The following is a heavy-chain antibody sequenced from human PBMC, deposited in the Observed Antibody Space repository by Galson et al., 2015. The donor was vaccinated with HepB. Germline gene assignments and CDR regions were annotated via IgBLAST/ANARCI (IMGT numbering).Heavy chain of an antibody. CDR2: ISPDGITT. Sequence: SLRLSCAASGFTFTGHNMHWVRQAPGKGLEWVAIISPDGITTFYPDSLRGRFTISRDNSKNTLYLQLNSLRAEDTAVYYCARITSGSYFAFIDYWGQGTLVTVSS. D-gene: IGHD1-26*01. CDR1: GFTFTGHN. J-gene: IGHJ4*02. CDR3: ARITSGSYFAFIDY. V-gene: IGHV3-30-3*01.